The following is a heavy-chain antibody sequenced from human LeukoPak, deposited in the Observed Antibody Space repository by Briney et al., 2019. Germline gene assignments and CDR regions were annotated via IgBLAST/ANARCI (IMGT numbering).Heavy chain of an antibody. CDR1: GYTFTGYY. CDR2: INPNSGGT. D-gene: IGHD6-19*01. J-gene: IGHJ4*02. V-gene: IGHV1-2*02. Sequence: GASVKVSCKASGYTFTGYYMHWVRQAPGRGLERMGWINPNSGGTNYAQKFHGRVTMTRDTSISTAYMELSRLRSDDTPVYYCARIAVACTVDYWGQGTLVTVSS. CDR3: ARIAVACTVDY.